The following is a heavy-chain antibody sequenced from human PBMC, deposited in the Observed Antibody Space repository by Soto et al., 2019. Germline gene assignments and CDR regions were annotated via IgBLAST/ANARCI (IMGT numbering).Heavy chain of an antibody. CDR1: GFTFSSDW. CDR2: INSDGTST. V-gene: IGHV3-74*01. D-gene: IGHD4-4*01. CDR3: ASPTYSNCLDY. Sequence: PGLWCAASGFTFSSDWMHWLRQAPGKGLVWVSRINSDGTSTNYADSVKGRFTISRDNAKNTLYLQMNSLRAEVSAVYSCASPTYSNCLDYWRQGSPVTLSS. J-gene: IGHJ4*02.